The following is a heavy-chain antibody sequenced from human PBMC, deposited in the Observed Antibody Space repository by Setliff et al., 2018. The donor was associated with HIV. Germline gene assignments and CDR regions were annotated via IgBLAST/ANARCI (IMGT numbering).Heavy chain of an antibody. Sequence: PSETLSLTCAVSGDSIGTYSWHWLRQPPGKGLEWIGYIYGSGSTGYNPSLTSRVTISVDTSKNQFSLKLSSVTAADTAVYYCARHSGVASPNWFDPWGQGTLVTVSS. V-gene: IGHV4-59*08. CDR2: IYGSGST. D-gene: IGHD3-10*01. J-gene: IGHJ5*02. CDR3: ARHSGVASPNWFDP. CDR1: GDSIGTYS.